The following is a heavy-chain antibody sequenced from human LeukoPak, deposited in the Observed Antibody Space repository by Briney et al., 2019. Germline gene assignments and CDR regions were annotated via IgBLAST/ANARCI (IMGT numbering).Heavy chain of an antibody. D-gene: IGHD5-18*01. J-gene: IGHJ4*02. Sequence: GGSLRLSCAVSGLTFSSSWMDWVRQAPGKGLEWVASINPDGKKKYSADSVKGRFIISRDNAENSLYLQMNSLRVEDTAFYYCARDLAYSRLDYWGQGMLVTVSS. V-gene: IGHV3-7*01. CDR2: INPDGKKK. CDR3: ARDLAYSRLDY. CDR1: GLTFSSSW.